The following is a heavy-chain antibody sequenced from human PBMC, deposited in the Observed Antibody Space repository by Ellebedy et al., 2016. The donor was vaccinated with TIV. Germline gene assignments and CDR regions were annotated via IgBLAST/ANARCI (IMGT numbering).Heavy chain of an antibody. Sequence: PGGSLRLACAASGFTFSSYGMHWVRQAPGKGLEWVSAISRSGGSTYYAGSVKGRFTISRDNSKNTLYLQMNSLGAEDTAVYYCARGGSYYADYWGQGTLVTVSS. CDR2: ISRSGGST. CDR1: GFTFSSYG. J-gene: IGHJ4*02. V-gene: IGHV3-23*01. D-gene: IGHD1-26*01. CDR3: ARGGSYYADY.